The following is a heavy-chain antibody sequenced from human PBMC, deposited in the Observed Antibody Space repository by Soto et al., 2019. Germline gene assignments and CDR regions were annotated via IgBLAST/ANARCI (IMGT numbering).Heavy chain of an antibody. D-gene: IGHD3-9*01. J-gene: IGHJ6*02. CDR2: ISSIGST. CDR1: GGSISSGDYF. CDR3: ARGLVIRPYYYHGMDV. Sequence: QVQLQESGPGLVKPSQTLSLTCTVSGGSISSGDYFWSWIRQSPGKGLEWIGYISSIGSTYYNPSLKSLVSVSRDTSQNQFSLKLSSVTTTDTAVYYCARGLVIRPYYYHGMDVWGQGTTVSVSS. V-gene: IGHV4-30-4*01.